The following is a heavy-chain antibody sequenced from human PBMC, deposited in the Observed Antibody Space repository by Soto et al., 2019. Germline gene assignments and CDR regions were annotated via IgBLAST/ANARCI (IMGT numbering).Heavy chain of an antibody. CDR1: GFTFSNYG. J-gene: IGHJ3*02. V-gene: IGHV3-33*06. CDR2: IWNAGSKT. Sequence: GGSLRLSCAASGFTFSNYGMHWVRQAPGKGLEWVADIWNAGSKTVHADSVKGRFTISRDNSENTLYLQMNSLRVEDTAVYYCAKDAVPYNKRHDGFDIWGQGTMVTVSS. CDR3: AKDAVPYNKRHDGFDI. D-gene: IGHD1-20*01.